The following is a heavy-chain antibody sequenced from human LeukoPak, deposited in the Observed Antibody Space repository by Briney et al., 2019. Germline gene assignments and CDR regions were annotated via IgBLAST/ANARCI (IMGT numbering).Heavy chain of an antibody. CDR3: GRESMSAAATGEV. CDR1: GASISDSY. D-gene: IGHD6-25*01. CDR2: INRNGIT. Sequence: TLSLACSVFGASISDSYCGSIRQPAGSGMEWMRRINRNGITKYNPSFGSRVTMSVGPSKNQLSLTLRSVTAADTALYYCGRESMSAAATGEVWGQGILVTVS. V-gene: IGHV4-4*07. J-gene: IGHJ4*02.